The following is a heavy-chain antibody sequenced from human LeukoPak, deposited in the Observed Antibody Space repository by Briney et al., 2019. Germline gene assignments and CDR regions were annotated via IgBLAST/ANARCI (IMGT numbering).Heavy chain of an antibody. CDR3: ASDPYGGY. J-gene: IGHJ4*02. Sequence: SETLSLTCTVSGGSISSYYWSWIRQPPGKGLEWIGYIYYSGSTNYNPSLKSRVTISVDTSKNQFSLRLSSVTAADTAVYYCASDPYGGYWGQGTLVTVSS. D-gene: IGHD4-23*01. CDR2: IYYSGST. CDR1: GGSISSYY. V-gene: IGHV4-59*08.